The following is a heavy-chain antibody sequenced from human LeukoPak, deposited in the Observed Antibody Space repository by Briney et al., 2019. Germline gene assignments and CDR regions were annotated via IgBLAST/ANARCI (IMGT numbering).Heavy chain of an antibody. CDR1: GGSFSGYY. CDR3: ARGRRHQVRYSSGWYRWFDP. D-gene: IGHD6-19*01. V-gene: IGHV4-34*01. Sequence: PSETLSLTCAVYGGSFSGYYWSWIRQPPGKGLEWIGEINHSGSTNYNPSLKSRVTISVDTSKNQFSLKLSSVTAADTAVYYCARGRRHQVRYSSGWYRWFDPWGQGTLVTVSS. J-gene: IGHJ5*02. CDR2: INHSGST.